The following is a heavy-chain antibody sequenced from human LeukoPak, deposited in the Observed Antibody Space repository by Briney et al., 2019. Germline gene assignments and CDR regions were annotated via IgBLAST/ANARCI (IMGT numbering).Heavy chain of an antibody. CDR2: INHSGST. CDR1: GGSFSGYY. Sequence: SETLSLTCAVYGGSFSGYYWSWIRQPPGKGLEWIGEINHSGSTNYNPSLKSRVTISVDTAKSQFSLKLSSVTAADTAVYYCARWRGYCSGGSCYPYYFDYWGQGTLVTVSS. V-gene: IGHV4-34*01. D-gene: IGHD2-15*01. J-gene: IGHJ4*02. CDR3: ARWRGYCSGGSCYPYYFDY.